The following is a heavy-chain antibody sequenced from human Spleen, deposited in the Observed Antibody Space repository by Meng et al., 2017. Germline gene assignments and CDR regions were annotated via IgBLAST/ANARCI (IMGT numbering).Heavy chain of an antibody. Sequence: QGQISQWGAGRFKPSEILSPTCAVNGGSLSGYYGSWIRQPPGKGLEWIGEINHSGSTNYNPSLESRATISVDTSQNNLSLKLSSVTAADSAVYYCARGPTTMAHDFDYWGQGTLVTVSS. D-gene: IGHD4-11*01. J-gene: IGHJ4*02. CDR3: ARGPTTMAHDFDY. CDR1: GGSLSGYY. CDR2: INHSGST. V-gene: IGHV4-34*01.